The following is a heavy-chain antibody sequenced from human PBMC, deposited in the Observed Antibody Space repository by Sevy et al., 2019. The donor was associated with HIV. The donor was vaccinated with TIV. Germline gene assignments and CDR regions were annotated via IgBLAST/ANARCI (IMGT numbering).Heavy chain of an antibody. J-gene: IGHJ6*02. V-gene: IGHV3-30-3*01. CDR1: GFSLSSYA. D-gene: IGHD3-3*01. Sequence: GGSLRLSCAASGFSLSSYAMHWVRQAPGKGLEWVAVISYDGSNKYYADSVKGRFTLSRDNYKNTLYLQMNSLRAEDTSVYFCARDPRADYVFWSGYYYYYGMDVWGQGPTVTVSS. CDR3: ARDPRADYVFWSGYYYYYGMDV. CDR2: ISYDGSNK.